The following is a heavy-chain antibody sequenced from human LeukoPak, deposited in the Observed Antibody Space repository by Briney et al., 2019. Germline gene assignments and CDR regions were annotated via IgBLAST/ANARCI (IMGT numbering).Heavy chain of an antibody. V-gene: IGHV4-34*01. CDR1: GGSFSGYY. CDR2: INHSGST. D-gene: IGHD5-18*01. CDR3: ARAADSYGPYFDY. Sequence: SETLSLTCAVYGGSFSGYYWSWIRQPPGKGLEWIGEINHSGSTNYNPSLKSRVTISVDTSKNQFSLKLSSVTAADTAVYYCARAADSYGPYFDYWGQGTLVTVSS. J-gene: IGHJ4*02.